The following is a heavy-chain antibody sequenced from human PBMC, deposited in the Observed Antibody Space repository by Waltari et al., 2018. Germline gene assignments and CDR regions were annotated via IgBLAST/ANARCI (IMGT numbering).Heavy chain of an antibody. CDR3: ATTWIQLWYDFDY. J-gene: IGHJ4*02. CDR2: SSGRCGST. Sequence: EVQLLESGGGLVQPGGSLRLSCAASGFTCSSYAMSWVRQAPGKGLEWGSASSGRCGSTYYAESVKGRFTISSDNSKNTLYLQMNSLRSEDTVGHYCATTWIQLWYDFDYWGQGTLVTVSS. CDR1: GFTCSSYA. V-gene: IGHV3-23*01. D-gene: IGHD5-18*01.